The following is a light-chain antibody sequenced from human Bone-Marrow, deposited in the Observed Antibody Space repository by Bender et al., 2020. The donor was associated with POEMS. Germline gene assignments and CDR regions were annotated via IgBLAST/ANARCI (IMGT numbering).Light chain of an antibody. V-gene: IGLV2-11*01. CDR2: DVT. J-gene: IGLJ1*01. Sequence: QSALTQPRSVSGSPGQSITISCTGTSSDVDAYDFVSWYQQHPGKAPKLIIYDVTERPSGVPGRFSGSKSGNTASLTISWLQAEDEADYFCCSYAGTYTYVFGTGTKVTVL. CDR3: CSYAGTYTYV. CDR1: SSDVDAYDF.